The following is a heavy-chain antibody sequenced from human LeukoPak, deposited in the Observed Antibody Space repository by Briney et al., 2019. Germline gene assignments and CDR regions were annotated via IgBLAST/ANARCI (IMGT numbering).Heavy chain of an antibody. CDR3: ARTGAAVAGHYFDY. Sequence: GGSLRLSCAASGFTFSSYTMHWIRQAPGKGLEWVSSISGSNRYIFYADSVKGRFTVSRDNAKDSLYLQMNSLRAEDTAVYYCARTGAAVAGHYFDYWGQGTLVTVSS. D-gene: IGHD6-19*01. CDR1: GFTFSSYT. J-gene: IGHJ4*02. V-gene: IGHV3-21*01. CDR2: ISGSNRYI.